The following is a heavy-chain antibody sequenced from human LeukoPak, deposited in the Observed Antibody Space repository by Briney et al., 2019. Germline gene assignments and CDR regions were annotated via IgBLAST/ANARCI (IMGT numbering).Heavy chain of an antibody. CDR1: GFTFSGFE. J-gene: IGHJ4*02. Sequence: GGSLRLSCAASGFTFSGFEMNWARQAPGVGVEWVSYISSSCSTRYYADSVEGRFTASRDNAKKSLYLQMNSLRAEDTAVYYCAGDPSGSGSYYQYFDYCGQGTLVTVSS. CDR3: AGDPSGSGSYYQYFDY. V-gene: IGHV3-48*03. D-gene: IGHD3-10*01. CDR2: ISSSCSTR.